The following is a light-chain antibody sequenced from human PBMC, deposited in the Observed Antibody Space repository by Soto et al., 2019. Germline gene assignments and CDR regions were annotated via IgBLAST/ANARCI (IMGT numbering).Light chain of an antibody. CDR1: QSVLYSSNNKNY. V-gene: IGKV4-1*01. CDR3: QQYYSTPPT. CDR2: WAS. Sequence: DIVMTQSPESLAVSLGERATINCESSQSVLYSSNNKNYLSWYQQKPGQPPKLLIYWASTRESGVPDRFSGSGSGTDFTLTISSLQAEDVAVYYGQQYYSTPPTFGPGTKVDIK. J-gene: IGKJ3*01.